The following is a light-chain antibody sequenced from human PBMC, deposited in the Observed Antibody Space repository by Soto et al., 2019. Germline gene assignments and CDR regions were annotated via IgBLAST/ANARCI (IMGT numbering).Light chain of an antibody. CDR2: GAS. CDR1: QSVSSSY. V-gene: IGKV3-20*01. Sequence: DIVLTQSPGTLCLSPGERATLSFRASQSVSSSYLAWYQQKVGQAPRIILFGASGRATGIPDRFSGSGSGTDFTLTISRLEPEDFAVYYCQQYSSSPSFGQGTRLEIK. CDR3: QQYSSSPS. J-gene: IGKJ5*01.